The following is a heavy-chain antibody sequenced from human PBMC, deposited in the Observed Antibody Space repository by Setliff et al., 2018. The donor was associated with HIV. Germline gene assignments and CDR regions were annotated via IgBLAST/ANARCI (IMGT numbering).Heavy chain of an antibody. J-gene: IGHJ5*02. V-gene: IGHV4-39*01. D-gene: IGHD1-26*01. CDR3: ARPARENWFDP. CDR1: GGSISSSSYY. CDR2: IYYSGST. Sequence: PSETLSLTCTVSGGSISSSSYYWGWIRQPPGKGLEWIGSIYYSGSTYYNPSLKSRVTISVDTSKNQFSLKLSSVTAADTAVYYCARPARENWFDPWGQGTLVTVSS.